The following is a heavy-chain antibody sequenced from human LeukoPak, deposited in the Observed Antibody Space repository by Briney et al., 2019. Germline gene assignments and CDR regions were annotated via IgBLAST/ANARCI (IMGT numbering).Heavy chain of an antibody. CDR2: ISSSSSYI. J-gene: IGHJ6*03. Sequence: PGGSLRLSCAASGFTFSSYSMNWVRQAPGKGLEWVSSISSSSSYIYYADSVKGRFTISRDNAKNSLYLQMNSLRAEDTAVYYCARVANYDFRSADYYYYYMDVWGKGTTVTVSS. CDR3: ARVANYDFRSADYYYYYMDV. D-gene: IGHD3-3*01. V-gene: IGHV3-21*01. CDR1: GFTFSSYS.